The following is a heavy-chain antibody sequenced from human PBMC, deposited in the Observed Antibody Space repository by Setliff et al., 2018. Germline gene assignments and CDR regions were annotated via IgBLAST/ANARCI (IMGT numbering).Heavy chain of an antibody. V-gene: IGHV3-23*01. CDR2: ISATGGNT. CDR3: AKNLRGVGFYMGV. Sequence: GGSLRLSCAASGFTFSSYAMNWVRQAPGKRLEWVSSISATGGNTFYADSGKGRFTISRDNSKNTLYLQMDSLRAEDTAAYYCAKNLRGVGFYMGVWGKGTTVTVSS. D-gene: IGHD2-15*01. CDR1: GFTFSSYA. J-gene: IGHJ6*03.